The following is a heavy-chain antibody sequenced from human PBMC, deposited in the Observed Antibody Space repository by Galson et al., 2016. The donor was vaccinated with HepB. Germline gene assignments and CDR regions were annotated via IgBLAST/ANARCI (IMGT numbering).Heavy chain of an antibody. CDR2: VSHSSTYV. V-gene: IGHV3-21*01. CDR3: ARSVGWYFDV. CDR1: GFNFGTHA. Sequence: SLRLSCAASGFNFGTHAMNWLRQAPGKGLEWVSSVSHSSTYVYYADSVQGRFTISRDNAKNSLYLEMNSLRVEDTAVFYCARSVGWYFDVWGRGTLVTVSS. J-gene: IGHJ2*01.